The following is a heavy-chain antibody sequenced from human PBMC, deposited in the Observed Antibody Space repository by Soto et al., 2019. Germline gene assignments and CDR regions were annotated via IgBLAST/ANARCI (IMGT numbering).Heavy chain of an antibody. CDR1: GFMFTSYS. J-gene: IGHJ1*01. CDR3: ARDRSADRFVQYFQH. CDR2: ISTGSDSS. Sequence: GGSLRLSCAASGFMFTSYSMVWVRLAPGRGLQWVASISTGSDSSYYADSVKGRFTVSRDNVKNSLYLQMNNLRVEDTAVYFCARDRSADRFVQYFQHWGQGAQVTVSS. D-gene: IGHD6-19*01. V-gene: IGHV3-21*01.